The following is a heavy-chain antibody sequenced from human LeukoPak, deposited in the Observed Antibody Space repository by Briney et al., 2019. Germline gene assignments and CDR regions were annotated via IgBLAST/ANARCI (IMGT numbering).Heavy chain of an antibody. CDR1: GGSISSGGYY. V-gene: IGHV4-31*03. CDR2: IYYSGST. CDR3: ARGKTDHLFDP. J-gene: IGHJ5*02. Sequence: SQTLSLTCTVSGGSISSGGYYWSWIRQHPGKGLEWIGYIYYSGSTYYNPSLKSRFTISVDTSKNQFSLKLSSVTAADTAVYYCARGKTDHLFDPWGQGTLVTVSS.